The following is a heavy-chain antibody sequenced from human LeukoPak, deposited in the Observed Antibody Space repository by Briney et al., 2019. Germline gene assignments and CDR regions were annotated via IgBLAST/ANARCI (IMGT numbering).Heavy chain of an antibody. CDR3: TRGDSFNYFDY. CDR1: GFTFGDHG. J-gene: IGHJ4*02. Sequence: GGSLRLSCTISGFTFGDHGLTWVRQAPVKGLEWIGFIKSEAYGGTPHYAASVKGRVSISRDVSKGIAYLQMNSLKTEDTAVYYCTRGDSFNYFDYWGQGTLVTVSS. V-gene: IGHV3-49*04. CDR2: IKSEAYGGTP. D-gene: IGHD2-21*02.